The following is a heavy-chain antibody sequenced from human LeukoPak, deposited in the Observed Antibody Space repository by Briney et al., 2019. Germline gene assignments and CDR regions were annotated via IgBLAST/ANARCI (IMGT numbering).Heavy chain of an antibody. J-gene: IGHJ4*02. V-gene: IGHV4-38-2*02. CDR1: GGSISSGYY. CDR3: ARVTEYSSSSFDPFDY. Sequence: PSETLSLTCTVSGGSISSGYYWGWIRQPPGKGLEWIGSIYHSGSTYYNPSLKSRVTISVDTSKNQFSLKLSSVTAADTAVYYCARVTEYSSSSFDPFDYWGQGTLVTVSS. D-gene: IGHD6-6*01. CDR2: IYHSGST.